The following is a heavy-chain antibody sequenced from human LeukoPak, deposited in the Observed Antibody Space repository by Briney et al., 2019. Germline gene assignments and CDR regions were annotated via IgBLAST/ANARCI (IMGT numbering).Heavy chain of an antibody. V-gene: IGHV3-21*01. J-gene: IGHJ5*02. Sequence: GSLRLSCAVSGFIFNNYIMNWVRQAPGKGLEWVSYITGSGSFVYYADSVKGRFTISRDNAKNSLFLQMNSLRAEDTAVYYCARDSSGPWFDPWGQGTLVTVSS. CDR2: ITGSGSFV. CDR1: GFIFNNYI. CDR3: ARDSSGPWFDP. D-gene: IGHD6-6*01.